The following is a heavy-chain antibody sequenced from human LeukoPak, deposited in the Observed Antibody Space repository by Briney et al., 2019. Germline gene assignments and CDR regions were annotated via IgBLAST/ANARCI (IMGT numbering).Heavy chain of an antibody. CDR2: FDPEDGET. D-gene: IGHD4-23*01. J-gene: IGHJ4*02. Sequence: ASVKVSCKVSGYTLTELSMHWVRQAPGKGLEWMGGFDPEDGETIYAQKFQGRVTMTTDTSTSTAYMELRSLRSDDTAVYYCARDRGTVVTLEYFDYWGQGTLVTVSS. V-gene: IGHV1-24*01. CDR1: GYTLTELS. CDR3: ARDRGTVVTLEYFDY.